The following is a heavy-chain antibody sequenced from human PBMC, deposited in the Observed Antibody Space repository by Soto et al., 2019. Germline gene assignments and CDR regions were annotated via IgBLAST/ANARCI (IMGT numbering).Heavy chain of an antibody. CDR2: ISGSGGST. V-gene: IGHV3-23*01. D-gene: IGHD6-19*01. Sequence: PGGSTKLCCAASGVSLSSYAMHWVRKTQGKGLEWVSAISGSGGSTYYADSVKGRFTISRDNSKNTLYLQMNSLRAEDTAVYYCAKAGSSGTKYYFEYLGQGTLVTVSS. CDR3: AKAGSSGTKYYFEY. CDR1: GVSLSSYA. J-gene: IGHJ4*02.